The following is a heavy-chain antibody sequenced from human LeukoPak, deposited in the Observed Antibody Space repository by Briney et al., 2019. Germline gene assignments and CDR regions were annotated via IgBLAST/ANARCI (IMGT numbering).Heavy chain of an antibody. D-gene: IGHD3-22*01. CDR3: ARGGGTAKIVVVITPFDY. Sequence: ASVKVSCKASGYTFTSYYMHWVRQAPGRGLEWMGWINPNSGGTNYAQKFQGWVTMTRDTSISTAYMELSRLRSDDTAVYYCARGGGTAKIVVVITPFDYWGQGTLVTVSS. V-gene: IGHV1-2*04. CDR2: INPNSGGT. J-gene: IGHJ4*02. CDR1: GYTFTSYY.